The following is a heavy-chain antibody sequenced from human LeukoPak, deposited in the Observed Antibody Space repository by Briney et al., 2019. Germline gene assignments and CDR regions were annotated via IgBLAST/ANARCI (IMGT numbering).Heavy chain of an antibody. CDR1: GFSFSSYT. Sequence: PGGSLRLSCAASGFSFSSYTMNWVRQAPGKGLVWVSRINTDGSSTTYADSVKGRFTVSRDNAKNTLYLQMNSLRAEDTAVYYCARDRGSGFGDYWGQGALVTVSS. V-gene: IGHV3-74*01. D-gene: IGHD6-19*01. CDR2: INTDGSST. J-gene: IGHJ4*02. CDR3: ARDRGSGFGDY.